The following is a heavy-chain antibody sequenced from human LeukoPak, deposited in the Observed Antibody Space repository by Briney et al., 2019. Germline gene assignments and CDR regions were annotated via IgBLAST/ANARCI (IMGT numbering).Heavy chain of an antibody. V-gene: IGHV3-48*01. D-gene: IGHD2-15*01. Sequence: GGSLRLSCADSGFTFSSYSMKWVRQAPGKGLEWVSYISSSSSTIYYADSVKGRFTISRDNAKNSLYLQMNSLRAEDTAVYYCARDIIVGSDYWGQGTLVTVSS. J-gene: IGHJ4*02. CDR3: ARDIIVGSDY. CDR1: GFTFSSYS. CDR2: ISSSSSTI.